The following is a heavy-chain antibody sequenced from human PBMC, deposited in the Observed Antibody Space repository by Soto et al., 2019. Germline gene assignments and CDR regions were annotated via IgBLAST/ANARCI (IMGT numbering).Heavy chain of an antibody. J-gene: IGHJ4*02. CDR1: GFTFSSYG. V-gene: IGHV3-33*01. CDR3: TRGAKYCTIGLCLLSYNS. Sequence: HPGGSLRLSCAASGFTFSSYGMHRVRQAPGKGLEWVAVIWYDGSEKYYADSVKGRFTVSRDHSKNMLYLQMNSLRVEDTAVYYCTRGAKYCTIGLCLLSYNSWGQGTLVTVSS. D-gene: IGHD2-8*01. CDR2: IWYDGSEK.